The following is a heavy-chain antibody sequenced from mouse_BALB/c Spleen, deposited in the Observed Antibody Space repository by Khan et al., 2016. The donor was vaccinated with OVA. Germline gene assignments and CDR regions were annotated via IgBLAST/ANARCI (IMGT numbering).Heavy chain of an antibody. CDR1: GFTFSSYT. V-gene: IGHV5-6-4*01. CDR2: ITSGGSYT. J-gene: IGHJ3*01. CDR3: TASY. Sequence: EVKLVESGGDLVKPGGSLKLSCAASGFTFSSYTMSWVRQTPEKRLEWVATITSGGSYTYYPDSVKGRFTIPRDNAKNTLYLQMSSLKSEDTAMYYCTASYWGQGTLVTVSA.